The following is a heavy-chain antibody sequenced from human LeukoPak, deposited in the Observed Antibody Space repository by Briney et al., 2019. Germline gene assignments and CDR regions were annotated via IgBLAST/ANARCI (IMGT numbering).Heavy chain of an antibody. V-gene: IGHV3-30*01. D-gene: IGHD1-7*01. J-gene: IGHJ4*02. CDR2: ISYDGSNK. CDR1: GFTFSSYA. CDR3: ARQLELLRFVLDY. Sequence: GRSLRLSCAASGFTFSSYAMHGVRQAPGMGLEGVAVISYDGSNKYYADYVKGRFTISRDNSKNTLYLQMNRLRAEDTAVYYCARQLELLRFVLDYWGQGTLVTVSS.